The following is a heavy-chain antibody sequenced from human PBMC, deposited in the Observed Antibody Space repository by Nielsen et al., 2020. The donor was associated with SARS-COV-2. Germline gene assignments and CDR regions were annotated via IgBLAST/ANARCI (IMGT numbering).Heavy chain of an antibody. J-gene: IGHJ4*02. Sequence: ASVKVSCRASGYTFTSYGISWVRQAPGQGLEWMGWISAYNGNTNYAQKLQGRVTMTTDTSTSTAYMELRSLGSDDTAVYYCARCGLAAKDLDYWGQGTLVTVSS. V-gene: IGHV1-18*01. D-gene: IGHD6-13*01. CDR2: ISAYNGNT. CDR3: ARCGLAAKDLDY. CDR1: GYTFTSYG.